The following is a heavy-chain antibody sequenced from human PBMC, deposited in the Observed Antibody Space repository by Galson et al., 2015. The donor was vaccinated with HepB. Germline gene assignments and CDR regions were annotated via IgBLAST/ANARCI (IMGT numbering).Heavy chain of an antibody. CDR1: GSTFSRHA. D-gene: IGHD3-10*01. V-gene: IGHV3-30*07. J-gene: IGHJ4*02. Sequence: SLRLSCAVSGSTFSRHAFHWVRQAPGRGLEWVALISSDYTSKFYADSVMGRLTISRDNSKDTVYLQMNSLRDEDTAVYYCASDCDGSGSFYNMLGYWGQGTMVTVSS. CDR3: ASDCDGSGSFYNMLGY. CDR2: ISSDYTSK.